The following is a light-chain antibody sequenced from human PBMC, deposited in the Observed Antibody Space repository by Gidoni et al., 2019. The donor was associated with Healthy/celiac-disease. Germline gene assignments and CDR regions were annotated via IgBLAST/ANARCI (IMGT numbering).Light chain of an antibody. V-gene: IGKV1-27*01. CDR1: QGISNY. CDR2: ASS. Sequence: DIQMTQSPSSLSASVGDRVTITCRASQGISNYLAWYQQKPGKVPKLLIYASSTLQSGVPSRFSGSGSGTDFTLTISSLQPEDVATYYCQKYNSAPPEVSFXPXTKVDIK. J-gene: IGKJ3*01. CDR3: QKYNSAPPEVS.